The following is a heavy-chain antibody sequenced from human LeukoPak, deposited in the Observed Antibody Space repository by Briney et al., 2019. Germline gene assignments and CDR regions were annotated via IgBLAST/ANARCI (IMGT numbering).Heavy chain of an antibody. CDR2: ISGSGGNT. V-gene: IGHV3-23*01. D-gene: IGHD1-1*01. Sequence: GSLRLSCAASGFTFSSYAMTWVRQAPGKGLEWVSAISGSGGNTYYADSVKGRFTISRDNSKNTLYLQMNSLRAEDTAVYYCAKGGTTGTTFDYWGQGTLVTVSS. J-gene: IGHJ4*02. CDR3: AKGGTTGTTFDY. CDR1: GFTFSSYA.